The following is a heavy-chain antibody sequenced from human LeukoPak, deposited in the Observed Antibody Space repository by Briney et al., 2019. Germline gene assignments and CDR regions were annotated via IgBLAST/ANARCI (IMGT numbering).Heavy chain of an antibody. Sequence: PSETLSLTCAVYGGSFSGYYWSWIRQPPGKGLEWIGEINHSGSTNYNPSLKSRVTISVDTSKNQFSLKLSSVTAADTAVYYCARATMAVAELDYWGQGTLVTVSS. J-gene: IGHJ4*02. CDR2: INHSGST. CDR1: GGSFSGYY. V-gene: IGHV4-34*01. D-gene: IGHD6-19*01. CDR3: ARATMAVAELDY.